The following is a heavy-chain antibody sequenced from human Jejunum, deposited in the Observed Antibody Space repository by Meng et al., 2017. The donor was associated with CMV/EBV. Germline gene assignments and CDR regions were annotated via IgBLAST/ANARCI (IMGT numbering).Heavy chain of an antibody. CDR1: GSTFSRYP. D-gene: IGHD2-2*01. Sequence: GSTFSRYPMHWVRQAPGKGLEWVAVISYDGDNKYYADSVKDRFTISRDNSNNTLYLQLDSLRAEDTAVYYCARDRTSVVVPAALLYWGQGTLVTVSS. CDR3: ARDRTSVVVPAALLY. CDR2: ISYDGDNK. J-gene: IGHJ4*02. V-gene: IGHV3-30-3*01.